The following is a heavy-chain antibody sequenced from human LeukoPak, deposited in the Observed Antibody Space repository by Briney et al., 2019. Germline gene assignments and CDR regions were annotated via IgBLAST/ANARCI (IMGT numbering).Heavy chain of an antibody. V-gene: IGHV1-69*13. D-gene: IGHD3-22*01. CDR2: IIPIFGTA. J-gene: IGHJ4*02. CDR3: ARSRHYYDSSGCPPELGY. Sequence: SVKVSCKASGGTFSSYAISWVRQAPGQGLEWMGGIIPIFGTANYAQKFQGRVTITADESTSTAYMELSSLRSEDTAVYYCARSRHYYDSSGCPPELGYWGQGTLVTVSS. CDR1: GGTFSSYA.